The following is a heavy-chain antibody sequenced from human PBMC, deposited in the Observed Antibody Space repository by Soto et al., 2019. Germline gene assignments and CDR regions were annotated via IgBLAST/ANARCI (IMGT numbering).Heavy chain of an antibody. D-gene: IGHD6-13*01. CDR3: ARKGAAASYAHYYMDV. CDR1: GGSISPYY. Sequence: PSETLSLTCNVSGGSISPYYWSWIRQPPGKGLEWIGYVYYSGNTNYNPSLESRVTISVDTSRNRFSLNLTSATAADTAVYYCARKGAAASYAHYYMDVWGRGTAVTVSS. CDR2: VYYSGNT. V-gene: IGHV4-59*01. J-gene: IGHJ6*03.